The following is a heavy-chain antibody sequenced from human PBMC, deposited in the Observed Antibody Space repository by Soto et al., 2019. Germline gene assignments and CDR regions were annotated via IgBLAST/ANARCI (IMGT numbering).Heavy chain of an antibody. CDR3: ASFDILTVYGPQYSFDY. CDR1: GASISSSTYY. Sequence: ETLSLTCTVSGASISSSTYYWGWIRQSPGKVLEWIGSIYYSGSTYYNPSHKSRVIMSIDTSKNPFSLMLSSVTAADTAVYYCASFDILTVYGPQYSFDYWGQGTLVTVSS. CDR2: IYYSGST. D-gene: IGHD3-9*01. J-gene: IGHJ4*02. V-gene: IGHV4-39*01.